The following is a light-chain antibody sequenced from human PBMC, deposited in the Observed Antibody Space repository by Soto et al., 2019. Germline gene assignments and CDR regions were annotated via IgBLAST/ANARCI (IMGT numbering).Light chain of an antibody. CDR1: QSISVH. V-gene: IGKV1-39*01. Sequence: DIQMTQSPSSLSASVGDTVTITCRASQSISVHLNWYQQKPGKVTKLLIYAASNLQSGVPSSFSGSGSETDFALTISSLQPEDFATYYCQHSYITPYSFGRGTKLQIK. CDR3: QHSYITPYS. CDR2: AAS. J-gene: IGKJ2*01.